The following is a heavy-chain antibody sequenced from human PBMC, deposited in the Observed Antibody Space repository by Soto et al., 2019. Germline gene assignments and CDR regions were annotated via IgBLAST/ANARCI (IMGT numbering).Heavy chain of an antibody. CDR1: GYPFTGNY. D-gene: IGHD2-2*01. CDR2: INPNSGGT. Sequence: ASVQVSCTASGYPFTGNYMDWVRQAPGQGLAWMGWINPNSGGTNYAQKFQGWVTMTRDTSISTAYMELSRLRSDDTAVYYCAREEDGGSPAASYTYSGMDGWGQVTTVTVAS. CDR3: AREEDGGSPAASYTYSGMDG. J-gene: IGHJ6*02. V-gene: IGHV1-2*04.